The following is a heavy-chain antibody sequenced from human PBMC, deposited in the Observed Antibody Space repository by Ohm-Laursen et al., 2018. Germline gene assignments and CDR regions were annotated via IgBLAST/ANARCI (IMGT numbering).Heavy chain of an antibody. CDR2: ISRSSGSI. CDR1: GFTFDDYA. CDR3: AKDSSGGYYGMHV. J-gene: IGHJ6*02. D-gene: IGHD3-10*01. Sequence: SLRLSCAASGFTFDDYAMHWVRHAPGKGLEWVSGISRSSGSIGYADSVKGRFTISRDNAKNSLYLQMNSLRAEDTALYYCAKDSSGGYYGMHVWGQGTTVTVSS. V-gene: IGHV3-9*01.